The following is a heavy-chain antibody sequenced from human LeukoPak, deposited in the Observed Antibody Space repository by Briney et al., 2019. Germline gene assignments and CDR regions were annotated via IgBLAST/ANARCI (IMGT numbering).Heavy chain of an antibody. CDR1: GFTFSRYG. CDR2: ISYDGSNK. Sequence: PGGSLRLSCAASGFTFSRYGMHWVRQAPGKGLEWVAVISYDGSNKYYADSVKGRFTVSRDNSKNTLYLQMNSLRAEDTAVYYCAKDQFPYDSSGYPDYWGQGTLVTVSS. V-gene: IGHV3-30*18. CDR3: AKDQFPYDSSGYPDY. D-gene: IGHD3-22*01. J-gene: IGHJ4*02.